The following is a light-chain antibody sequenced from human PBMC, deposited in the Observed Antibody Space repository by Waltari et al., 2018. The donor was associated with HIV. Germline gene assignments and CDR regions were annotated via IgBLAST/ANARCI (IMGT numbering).Light chain of an antibody. Sequence: QSVVTPPPSVSAAPGQRVRISCTGSGSNIRAGYDVHWYQQLPGKAPKFVIYGNRNRPSGVPDRVSGSKSGTSASLAITGLQAEDEADYYCQSYDSSLSSVVFGGGTKLTVL. CDR2: GNR. CDR3: QSYDSSLSSVV. CDR1: GSNIRAGYD. J-gene: IGLJ2*01. V-gene: IGLV1-40*01.